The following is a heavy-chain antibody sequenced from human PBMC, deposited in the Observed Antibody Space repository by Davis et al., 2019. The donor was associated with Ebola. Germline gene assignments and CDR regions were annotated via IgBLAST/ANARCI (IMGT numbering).Heavy chain of an antibody. J-gene: IGHJ3*02. CDR3: ARGRSGWYWNDAFDI. V-gene: IGHV4-34*01. Sequence: PETLSLTSAVYGGSFSGYYWSCIRQPPGKGLEWIGKINHSGSTNYNPSLKSRVTISVDTSKNQFSLKLSSVTAAATAVYYCARGRSGWYWNDAFDIWGQGTMVTVSS. D-gene: IGHD6-19*01. CDR2: INHSGST. CDR1: GGSFSGYY.